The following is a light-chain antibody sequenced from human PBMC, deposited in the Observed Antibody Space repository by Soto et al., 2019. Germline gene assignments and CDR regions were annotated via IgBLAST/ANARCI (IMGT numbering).Light chain of an antibody. Sequence: QSVLTQPASVSVSPGQSITISCTGTSSDVGVYNYVSWYQQHPGKVPKLMIYDVSNRPSGVSNRFSGSKSGNTASLTISGLQAEDEADYYCSSYTSSSTPYVFGTGTKVTVL. CDR1: SSDVGVYNY. CDR3: SSYTSSSTPYV. V-gene: IGLV2-14*01. J-gene: IGLJ1*01. CDR2: DVS.